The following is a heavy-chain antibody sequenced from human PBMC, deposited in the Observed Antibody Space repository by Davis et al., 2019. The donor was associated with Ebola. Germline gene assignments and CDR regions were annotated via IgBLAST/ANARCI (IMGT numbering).Heavy chain of an antibody. J-gene: IGHJ4*02. CDR2: VYKSGST. CDR1: GGSISSYY. D-gene: IGHD3-3*01. Sequence: PSETLSLTCTVSGGSISSYYWNRTRQPPGTGVEWTGYVYKSGSTRYNPSLKSRVTVAIDTSKNQFYLKLSSVTAVDTAVYYCARSGFLDSWGPGSLVTVSS. CDR3: ARSGFLDS. V-gene: IGHV4-59*13.